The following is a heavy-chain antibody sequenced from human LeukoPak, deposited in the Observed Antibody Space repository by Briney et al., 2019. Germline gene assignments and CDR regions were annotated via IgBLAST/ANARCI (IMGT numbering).Heavy chain of an antibody. Sequence: GGSLRLSCAAPGFMFHHYAIHWVRQAPGKGLEWVSLISGDGVSTFYADSVKGRFTISRDNSKNSLYLQMNGLRSDDTALYYCARESESSGWYDYWGQGTLVTVSS. J-gene: IGHJ4*02. CDR1: GFMFHHYA. CDR2: ISGDGVST. D-gene: IGHD6-19*01. V-gene: IGHV3-43*02. CDR3: ARESESSGWYDY.